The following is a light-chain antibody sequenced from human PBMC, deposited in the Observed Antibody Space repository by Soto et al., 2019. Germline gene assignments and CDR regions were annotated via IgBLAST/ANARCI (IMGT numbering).Light chain of an antibody. V-gene: IGKV3-15*01. J-gene: IGKJ1*01. Sequence: EIVMTQSPATLSVSPGERATLSCSASQIVGSNLAGYQQNPGQAPRLLNYGASTRATGIPARFSGSGSGTEFTITISSVQYEDSAMYFCQQYNNWPPDRTCGQGTKVEIK. CDR2: GAS. CDR3: QQYNNWPPDRT. CDR1: QIVGSN.